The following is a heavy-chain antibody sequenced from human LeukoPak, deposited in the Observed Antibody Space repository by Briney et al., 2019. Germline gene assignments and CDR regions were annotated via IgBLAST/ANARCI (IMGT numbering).Heavy chain of an antibody. Sequence: GGSLRLSCAASGFTFSSYAMSWVRQAPGKGLEWVSAISGSGGSTYYADSVKGRFTISRDNSKNTLYLQMNSLRAEDTAVYYCAKAGRATYYYDSSGYYYFDYWGQGSLVTVSS. CDR1: GFTFSSYA. V-gene: IGHV3-23*01. CDR2: ISGSGGST. CDR3: AKAGRATYYYDSSGYYYFDY. J-gene: IGHJ4*02. D-gene: IGHD3-22*01.